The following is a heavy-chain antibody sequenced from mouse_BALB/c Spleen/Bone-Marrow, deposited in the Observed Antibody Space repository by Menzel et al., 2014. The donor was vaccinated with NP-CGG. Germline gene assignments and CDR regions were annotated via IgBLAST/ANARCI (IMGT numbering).Heavy chain of an antibody. Sequence: VQLKESGPELVKPGASVKMSCKASGYTFTSYVMHWVKQKPGQGLEWIGYINPYNDGTKYNEKFKGKATLTSDKPSSTAYMELSSLTSEDSAVYYCARPRQLGLPYYSDYWGQGTTLTVSS. CDR3: ARPRQLGLPYYSDY. J-gene: IGHJ2*01. V-gene: IGHV1-14*01. D-gene: IGHD3-2*01. CDR1: GYTFTSYV. CDR2: INPYNDGT.